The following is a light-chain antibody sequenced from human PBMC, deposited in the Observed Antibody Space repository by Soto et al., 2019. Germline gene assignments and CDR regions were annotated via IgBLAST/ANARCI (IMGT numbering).Light chain of an antibody. V-gene: IGKV3-11*01. J-gene: IGKJ4*01. Sequence: ESVLTQSPANLSLSPGERATLSCRASQSVGSYLAWYQQKPGQAPRVLIYDASNRVTGIPARFSGSGSGTDFTLTISSLEPEDFAVYYCQQRSSWPLTFGVGTKVEIK. CDR3: QQRSSWPLT. CDR1: QSVGSY. CDR2: DAS.